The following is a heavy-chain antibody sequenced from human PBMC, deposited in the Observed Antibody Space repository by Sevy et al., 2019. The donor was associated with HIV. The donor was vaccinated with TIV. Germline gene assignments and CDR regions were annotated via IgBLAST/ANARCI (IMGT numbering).Heavy chain of an antibody. J-gene: IGHJ4*02. D-gene: IGHD3-10*01. CDR2: IKGKTDGETT. Sequence: GGSLRLSCGGSGFNISSASMNWVRQAPGKGLEWVGRIKGKTDGETTDYAAPVKCRFIISRDDSGKTVYVQLNSVKTEDTAMYFCTTRPYGSIIDYWGQGTLVTVSS. V-gene: IGHV3-15*07. CDR1: GFNISSAS. CDR3: TTRPYGSIIDY.